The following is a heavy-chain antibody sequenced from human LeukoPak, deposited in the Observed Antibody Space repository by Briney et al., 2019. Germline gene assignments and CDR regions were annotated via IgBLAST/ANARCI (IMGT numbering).Heavy chain of an antibody. J-gene: IGHJ4*02. V-gene: IGHV1-69*05. CDR2: IIPIFGTA. CDR1: GGTFSSYA. Sequence: ASVKVSCKASGGTFSSYAISWVRQAPGQGLEWMGGIIPIFGTANYAQKFQGRVTITTDESTSTAYMEPSSLRSEDTAVYYCARGGGGNSVGYWGQGTLVTVSS. CDR3: ARGGGGNSVGY. D-gene: IGHD4-23*01.